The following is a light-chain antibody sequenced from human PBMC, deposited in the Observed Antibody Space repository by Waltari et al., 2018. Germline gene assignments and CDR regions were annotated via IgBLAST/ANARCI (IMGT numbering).Light chain of an antibody. Sequence: DIVMTQSPDSLALSLGERATINCRSRQSLLFSSNHKNYLAWYQKKPGQPPKLHIYWASTRDSGVPDRFSGSGSGTDFTLTISGLQAEDVAVYYCQQYFTTPRAFGQGTKVEIK. CDR3: QQYFTTPRA. CDR1: QSLLFSSNHKNY. J-gene: IGKJ1*01. CDR2: WAS. V-gene: IGKV4-1*01.